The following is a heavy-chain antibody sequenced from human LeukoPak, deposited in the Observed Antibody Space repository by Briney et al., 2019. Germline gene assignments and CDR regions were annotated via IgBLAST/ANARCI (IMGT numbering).Heavy chain of an antibody. D-gene: IGHD6-6*01. CDR1: GFTFSTYG. CDR2: IRYDGSNK. V-gene: IGHV3-30*02. Sequence: GGSLRPSCAASGFTFSTYGMHWVRQAPGKGLEWVAFIRYDGSNKYYADSVKGRFTISRDNSKNTLYLQMNSLRPEDTAVYYCAKDKGSSGDYWGQGTLVTVS. J-gene: IGHJ4*02. CDR3: AKDKGSSGDY.